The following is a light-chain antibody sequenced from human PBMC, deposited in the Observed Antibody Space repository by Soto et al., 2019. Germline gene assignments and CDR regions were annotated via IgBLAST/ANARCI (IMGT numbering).Light chain of an antibody. CDR3: SSYTSSTTDV. Sequence: QSVLTQPASVSGSPGQSITISCTGTGSDVGGYNYVSWYQQHPGKAPKLMIYDVNDRPSGVSHRFSGSKSGDTASLSISGLQAEDESDYYCSSYTSSTTDVFGTGTKLTVL. CDR2: DVN. CDR1: GSDVGGYNY. V-gene: IGLV2-14*03. J-gene: IGLJ1*01.